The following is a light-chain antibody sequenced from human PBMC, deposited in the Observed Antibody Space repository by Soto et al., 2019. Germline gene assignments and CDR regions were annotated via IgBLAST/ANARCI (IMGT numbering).Light chain of an antibody. J-gene: IGKJ4*01. Sequence: AIQLTQSPSSLSASVGDRVTITCRASQGISSALAWYQQKPGKAPKLLIYDASSLKSGVPSRFSGSGSGTDFTLTISSLQPEDFATYYCQQFNSYPLTSGGGTKVEIK. CDR3: QQFNSYPLT. CDR2: DAS. V-gene: IGKV1-13*02. CDR1: QGISSA.